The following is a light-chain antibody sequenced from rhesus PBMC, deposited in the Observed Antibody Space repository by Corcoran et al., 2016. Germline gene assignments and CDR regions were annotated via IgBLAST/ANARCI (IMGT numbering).Light chain of an antibody. CDR1: ENVNNY. V-gene: IGKV1-74*01. CDR3: QHGYGTPPA. CDR2: KAS. Sequence: DSQMTQSPSSLSASVGDRVTITCRASENVNNYVKWYQKKPGKAPKPLIYKASTLKSGVPSRFRGVGSGTDYNFPISSLQPEDVAPYSCQHGYGTPPAFAGGTKVQIK. J-gene: IGKJ4*01.